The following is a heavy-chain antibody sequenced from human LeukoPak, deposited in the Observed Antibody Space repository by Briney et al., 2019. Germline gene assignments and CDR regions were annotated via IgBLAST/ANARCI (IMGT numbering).Heavy chain of an antibody. CDR3: ARDSDHYYYDSSGYSPVAAFDI. Sequence: PSQTLSLTCTVSGGSISSGSYYWSWIRQPAGKGLEWIGRIYTSGSTNYNPSLKSRVTISVDTSKNQFSLKLSSVTAADTAVYYCARDSDHYYYDSSGYSPVAAFDIWGQGTMATVSS. CDR2: IYTSGST. V-gene: IGHV4-61*02. CDR1: GGSISSGSYY. D-gene: IGHD3-22*01. J-gene: IGHJ3*02.